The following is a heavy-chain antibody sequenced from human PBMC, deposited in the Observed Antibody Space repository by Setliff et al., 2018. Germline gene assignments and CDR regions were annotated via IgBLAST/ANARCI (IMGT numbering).Heavy chain of an antibody. CDR2: IYYTGKT. CDR1: GDSLSSDNYF. D-gene: IGHD3-10*01. Sequence: PSETLSLTCTVSGDSLSSDNYFWSWIRHLPGKGLQWLGHIYYTGKTYYNPSLKSRLEMSVDTSKREFALRLSSVTAADTAVYYCARTSTYVLGSGSYWDRWFDPWSQGTLVTVSS. J-gene: IGHJ5*02. CDR3: ARTSTYVLGSGSYWDRWFDP. V-gene: IGHV4-30-4*02.